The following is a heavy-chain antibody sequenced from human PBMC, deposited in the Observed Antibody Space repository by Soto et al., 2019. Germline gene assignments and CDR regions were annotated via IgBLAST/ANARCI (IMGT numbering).Heavy chain of an antibody. CDR1: GDSIGSFY. CDR3: ARQGRLVTRTAFDY. D-gene: IGHD3-9*01. Sequence: SETLSLTCTVSGDSIGSFYWGWIRQSPGKGLEWIENIFYSGSIYYNLSLKGRVTISVDTSKNQFHLRLSSVTAADTAVYYCARQGRLVTRTAFDYWGQGALVTVSS. J-gene: IGHJ4*02. V-gene: IGHV4-59*04. CDR2: IFYSGSI.